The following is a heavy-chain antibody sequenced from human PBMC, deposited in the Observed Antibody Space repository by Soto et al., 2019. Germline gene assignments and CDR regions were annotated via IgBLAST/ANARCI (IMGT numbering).Heavy chain of an antibody. D-gene: IGHD2-15*01. V-gene: IGHV1-69*02. Sequence: QVQLVQSGAEVKRPGSSVKVYCKASGGTFGRYTISWVRQASGQGLEWMGRIIPILNVANYAQKFQGRVTITADKSTSTAYMEMSSLRSEDTAVYSCARSPPTLSDYYFYMDVWGKGTTVTVSS. J-gene: IGHJ6*03. CDR1: GGTFGRYT. CDR3: ARSPPTLSDYYFYMDV. CDR2: IIPILNVA.